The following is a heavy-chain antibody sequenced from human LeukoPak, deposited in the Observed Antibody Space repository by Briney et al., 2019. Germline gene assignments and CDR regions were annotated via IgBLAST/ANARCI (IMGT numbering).Heavy chain of an antibody. D-gene: IGHD4-17*01. V-gene: IGHV3-21*04. J-gene: IGHJ1*01. CDR1: GFTFSSYS. Sequence: GGSLRLSCAASGFTFSSYSMNWVRQAPGKGLEWVSSISSSSRHIYYADSVKGRFTIFRDDAKNSLLLQVDSLRVEDTAMYYCVRDFSTVTTAYLHHWGQGTLLTVSS. CDR2: ISSSSRHI. CDR3: VRDFSTVTTAYLHH.